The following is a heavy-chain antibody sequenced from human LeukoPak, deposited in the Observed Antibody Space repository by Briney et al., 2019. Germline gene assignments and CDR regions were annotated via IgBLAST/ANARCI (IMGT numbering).Heavy chain of an antibody. V-gene: IGHV1-8*03. CDR3: ARDTEIAAAGTDWFDP. CDR1: GYTFIISD. D-gene: IGHD6-13*01. Sequence: ASVKVSCKASGYTFIISDINWFRQAPGQGPEWIGWINPKRGNTGYAQKFQGRVTISRDTSISTAYMELSSLRSEDTAVYYCARDTEIAAAGTDWFDPWGQGTLVTVSS. J-gene: IGHJ5*02. CDR2: INPKRGNT.